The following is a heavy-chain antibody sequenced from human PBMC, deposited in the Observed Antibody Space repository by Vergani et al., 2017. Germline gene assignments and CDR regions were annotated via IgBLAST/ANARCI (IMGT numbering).Heavy chain of an antibody. CDR2: IIPIFGTA. V-gene: IGHV1-69*01. Sequence: QVQLVQAGAEVKKPGSSVKVSCKASGGTFSSYAISWVRQAPGQGLEWMGGIIPIFGTANYTQKFQGRVTITADASTSTAYMELSRLGSEDTAVYYCAGERSITIVGVVIDYMDVWGKGTTVTVSS. CDR3: AGERSITIVGVVIDYMDV. CDR1: GGTFSSYA. J-gene: IGHJ6*03. D-gene: IGHD3-3*01.